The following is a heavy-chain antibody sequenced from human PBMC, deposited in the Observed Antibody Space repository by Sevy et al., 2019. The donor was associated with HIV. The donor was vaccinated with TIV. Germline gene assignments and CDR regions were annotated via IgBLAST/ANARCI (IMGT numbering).Heavy chain of an antibody. CDR2: IRSKAYGGTT. V-gene: IGHV3-49*03. J-gene: IGHJ4*02. Sequence: GGSLRLSCTASGFTFGDYAMSWFRQAPGKGLEWVGFIRSKAYGGTTEYAASVKGRFTISRDDYKSIAYLQMNSLKTEDKAEYYCTRDLRTVLLWFGESTTGYYFDYWGQGTLVTVSS. D-gene: IGHD3-10*01. CDR3: TRDLRTVLLWFGESTTGYYFDY. CDR1: GFTFGDYA.